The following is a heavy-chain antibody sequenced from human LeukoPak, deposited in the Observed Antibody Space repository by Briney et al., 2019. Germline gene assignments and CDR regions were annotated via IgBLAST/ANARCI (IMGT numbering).Heavy chain of an antibody. V-gene: IGHV3-21*01. J-gene: IGHJ5*02. CDR1: GFTVSNYT. Sequence: GGALRLSCAASGFTVSNYTINWVRQPPRKGLEWVSSISRRSTYIYYADSVKGRFTISKDNAKNSLYLQMDSLRAEDTAVYYCARAQVGYNWFDPWGQGTLVTVSS. D-gene: IGHD1-26*01. CDR3: ARAQVGYNWFDP. CDR2: ISRRSTYI.